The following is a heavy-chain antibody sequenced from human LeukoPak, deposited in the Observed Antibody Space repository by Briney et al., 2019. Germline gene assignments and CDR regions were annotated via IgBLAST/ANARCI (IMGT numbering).Heavy chain of an antibody. V-gene: IGHV3-74*01. CDR3: ARGLAAAGNSFDS. CDR2: INPDGSST. Sequence: GGSLRLSCAASEFTFSSYWMHWVRQAPGKGLVWVSRINPDGSSTRYADSVNGRFTISRDNAKNTLYLQMNSLRDEDTAVYYCARGLAAAGNSFDSWGQGTLVTVSS. J-gene: IGHJ4*02. CDR1: EFTFSSYW. D-gene: IGHD6-13*01.